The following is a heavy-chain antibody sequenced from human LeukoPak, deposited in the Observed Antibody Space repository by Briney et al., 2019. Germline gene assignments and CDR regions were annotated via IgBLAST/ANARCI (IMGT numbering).Heavy chain of an antibody. V-gene: IGHV4-59*01. CDR1: GGSISSYY. J-gene: IGHJ5*02. CDR3: ARDMSGSSSWFNWFDP. Sequence: SETLSLTCTVSGGSISSYYWSWIRQPPGKGLEWIGYIYYSGSTNYNPSLKSRVTISVDTSKNQFSLKLSSVTAADMAVYYCARDMSGSSSWFNWFDPWGQGTLVTVSS. D-gene: IGHD6-13*01. CDR2: IYYSGST.